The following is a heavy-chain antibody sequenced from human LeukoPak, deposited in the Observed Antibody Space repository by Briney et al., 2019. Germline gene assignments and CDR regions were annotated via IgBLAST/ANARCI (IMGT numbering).Heavy chain of an antibody. D-gene: IGHD6-13*01. CDR1: GGSISSYY. J-gene: IGHJ6*03. V-gene: IGHV4-4*07. Sequence: AETLSLTCTVSGGSISSYYLSWIRQPAGKGLEWIGRIYTSGSTNYNPALESRVTMSVDTSKKQFSLKLSSVTAADTAVYYCAREVGVASSWYSNYYYYMDVWGKGTTVTVSS. CDR2: IYTSGST. CDR3: AREVGVASSWYSNYYYYMDV.